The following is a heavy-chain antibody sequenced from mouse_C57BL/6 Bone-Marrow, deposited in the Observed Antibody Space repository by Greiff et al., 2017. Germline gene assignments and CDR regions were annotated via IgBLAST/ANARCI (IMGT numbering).Heavy chain of an antibody. CDR2: IRLKSDNYAT. Sequence: EVKLVESGGGLVQPGGSMKLSCVASGFTFSNYWMNWVRQSPEKGLEWVAQIRLKSDNYATHYAESVKGRFTISRDDSKSRVYLQMNNLRAEDTGIYYCTGGTTARFAYWGQGTLVTVSA. J-gene: IGHJ3*01. CDR1: GFTFSNYW. CDR3: TGGTTARFAY. D-gene: IGHD1-2*01. V-gene: IGHV6-3*01.